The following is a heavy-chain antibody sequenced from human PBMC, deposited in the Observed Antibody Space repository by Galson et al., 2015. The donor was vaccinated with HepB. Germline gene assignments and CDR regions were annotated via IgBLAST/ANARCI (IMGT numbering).Heavy chain of an antibody. CDR1: GGSISTGDYY. CDR2: IYYSGST. CDR3: ARVPRLPDSSGYYYGGSASGFDY. Sequence: TLSLTCTVSGGSISTGDYYWSWIRQPPGKGLEWIGYIYYSGSTYYNPSLKSRVTISGDTSKNQFSLKLSSVTAADTAVYYCARVPRLPDSSGYYYGGSASGFDYWTPGTLVTVSS. J-gene: IGHJ4*02. D-gene: IGHD3-22*01. V-gene: IGHV4-30-4*01.